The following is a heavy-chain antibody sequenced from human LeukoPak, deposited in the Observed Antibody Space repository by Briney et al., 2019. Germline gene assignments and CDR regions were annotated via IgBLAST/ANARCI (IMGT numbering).Heavy chain of an antibody. Sequence: PGGSLRLSCVASGFTFRDFWMSWVRQTPEQGLEWVASIKQDGSEKYYADSVKGRFTVSRDNDKNSLFLQMNSLRAEDTSVYFCVRDGCTASTCATLGGFNHWAQGTLVTVSS. CDR1: GFTFRDFW. V-gene: IGHV3-7*01. J-gene: IGHJ4*02. D-gene: IGHD5-18*01. CDR2: IKQDGSEK. CDR3: VRDGCTASTCATLGGFNH.